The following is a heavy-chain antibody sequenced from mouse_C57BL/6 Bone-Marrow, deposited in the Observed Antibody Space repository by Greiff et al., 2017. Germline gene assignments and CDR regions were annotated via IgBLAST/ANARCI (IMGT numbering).Heavy chain of an antibody. CDR3: TLMHYYAMDY. CDR1: GYTFTDYE. V-gene: IGHV1-15*01. CDR2: IDPETGGT. J-gene: IGHJ4*01. Sequence: VQLQQSGAELVRPGASVTLSCKASGYTFTDYEMHWVKQTPVHGLEWIGAIDPETGGTAYNQKFKGKAILTADKSSSTAYMELRSLTSEDSAVYYCTLMHYYAMDYWGQGTSVTVSS. D-gene: IGHD6-5*01.